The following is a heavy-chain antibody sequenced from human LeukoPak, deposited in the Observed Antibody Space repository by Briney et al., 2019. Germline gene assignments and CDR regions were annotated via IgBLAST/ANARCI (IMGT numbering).Heavy chain of an antibody. Sequence: GASVKVSCKASGGTFSSYVISWVRQAPGQGLEWMGGIIPIFGTANYAQRFQGRVTITADESTSTAYMELSSLRSEDTAVYYCARGVGVVVPAAIAHYYYYGMDVWGQGTTVTVSS. D-gene: IGHD2-2*02. V-gene: IGHV1-69*13. J-gene: IGHJ6*02. CDR1: GGTFSSYV. CDR3: ARGVGVVVPAAIAHYYYYGMDV. CDR2: IIPIFGTA.